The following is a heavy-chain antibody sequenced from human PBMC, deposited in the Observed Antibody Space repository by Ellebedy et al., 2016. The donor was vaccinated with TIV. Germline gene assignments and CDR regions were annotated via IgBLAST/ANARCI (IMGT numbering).Heavy chain of an antibody. CDR1: GLTFSRFW. D-gene: IGHD7-27*01. Sequence: GESLKISCAASGLTFSRFWMIWVRQAPGKGLEWVANINQDGSAGYYVDSVKGRFTISRDNAKNSLYLEMNSLRDEDTAVYYCARDRLGWREPPNYWGQGTLVTVSS. V-gene: IGHV3-7*03. J-gene: IGHJ4*02. CDR3: ARDRLGWREPPNY. CDR2: INQDGSAG.